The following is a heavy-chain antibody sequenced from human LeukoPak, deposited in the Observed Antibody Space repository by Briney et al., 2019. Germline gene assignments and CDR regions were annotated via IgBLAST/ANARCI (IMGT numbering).Heavy chain of an antibody. CDR1: GYTFTSYD. D-gene: IGHD6-13*01. Sequence: ASVKVSCKASGYTFTSYDINWVRQAPGQGLEWMGWMNPNSGNTGYAQKFQGRVTMTRNTSISTAYMELSSLRSEDTAVYYCARSNGAAAGWGVLGDWGQGTLVTVSS. V-gene: IGHV1-8*01. J-gene: IGHJ4*02. CDR2: MNPNSGNT. CDR3: ARSNGAAAGWGVLGD.